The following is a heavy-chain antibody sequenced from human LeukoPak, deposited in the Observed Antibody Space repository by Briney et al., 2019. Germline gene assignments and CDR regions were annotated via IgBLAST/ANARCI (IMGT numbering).Heavy chain of an antibody. CDR2: IRSKAYGGTA. CDR1: GFTFGDYL. D-gene: IGHD6-19*01. CDR3: GSGSGWYSPDY. V-gene: IGHV3-49*03. J-gene: IGHJ4*02. Sequence: GGSLRLSCTVSGFTFGDYLINWFRQAPGKGLEWVGFIRSKAYGGTAEYAASVRGRFIISRDDSKSIAHLQMNSLKTEDTAVYYCGSGSGWYSPDYWGQGTLVTVSS.